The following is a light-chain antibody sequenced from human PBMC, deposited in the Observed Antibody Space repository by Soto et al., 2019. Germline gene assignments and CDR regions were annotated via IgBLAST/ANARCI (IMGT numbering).Light chain of an antibody. CDR2: DAS. CDR1: QRIASY. Sequence: DIVLTQSPATLSLSPGDRATLSCRASQRIASYLAWYQHKPGQAPKLLIYDASNRASGIPARFSGSGSGTDFILTISSLEPEDFAVYYWQQRSNWFTFGGGTRLEIK. V-gene: IGKV3-11*01. J-gene: IGKJ4*01. CDR3: QQRSNWFT.